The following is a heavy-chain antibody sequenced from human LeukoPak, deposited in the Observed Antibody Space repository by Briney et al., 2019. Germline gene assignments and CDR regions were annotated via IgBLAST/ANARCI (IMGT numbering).Heavy chain of an antibody. V-gene: IGHV4-39*07. D-gene: IGHD4/OR15-4a*01. CDR1: GASITSVAYY. CDR3: ARRDYAAWFDP. Sequence: SQTLSLTCIVSGASITSVAYYWAWLRQPPGKGLEWIGRVYYSGTINYNPSLKGRVSISRDMSKNQFSLNLNSVNATDTAVYYCARRDYAAWFDPWGQGTLVTVSS. J-gene: IGHJ5*02. CDR2: VYYSGTI.